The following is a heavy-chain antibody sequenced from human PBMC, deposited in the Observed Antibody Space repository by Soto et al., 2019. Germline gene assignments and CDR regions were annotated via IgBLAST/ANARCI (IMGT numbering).Heavy chain of an antibody. CDR1: GFTFSTYA. Sequence: EVQLLDSGGGLVQPGGSLRLSCAASGFTFSTYAMSWVRQAPGKGLEWVSTISGSGDSTYYANSVKGRFTISRDNSRNTLDRQLNSLRVEDTAVYYCAKGGEGSCSKTSCLYFSDYWGQGTLVTVSS. D-gene: IGHD2-2*01. CDR3: AKGGEGSCSKTSCLYFSDY. J-gene: IGHJ4*02. CDR2: ISGSGDST. V-gene: IGHV3-23*01.